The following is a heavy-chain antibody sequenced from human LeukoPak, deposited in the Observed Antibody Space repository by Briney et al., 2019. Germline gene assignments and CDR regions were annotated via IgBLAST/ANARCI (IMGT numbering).Heavy chain of an antibody. J-gene: IGHJ4*02. CDR3: ATYRQVLLPFES. CDR1: GFTFSTFA. D-gene: IGHD2-8*02. Sequence: GGSLRLSCAASGFTFSTFAMIWVRQPPGKGLEWVLSIFPSGGEIHYADSVRGRFTISRDNSKSTLSLQMNSLRAEDTAIYYCATYRQVLLPFESWGQGTLVTVSS. CDR2: IFPSGGEI. V-gene: IGHV3-23*01.